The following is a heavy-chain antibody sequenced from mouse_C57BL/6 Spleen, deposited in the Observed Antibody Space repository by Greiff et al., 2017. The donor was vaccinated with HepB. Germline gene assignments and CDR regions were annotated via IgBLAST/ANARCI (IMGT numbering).Heavy chain of an antibody. CDR1: GFTFNTYA. J-gene: IGHJ4*01. CDR3: VRGNYYGSSSYAMDY. CDR2: IRSKSSNYAT. D-gene: IGHD1-1*01. Sequence: EADGGLVQPKGSLKLSCAASGFTFNTYAMHWVRQAPGKGLEWVARIRSKSSNYATYYADSVKDRFTISRDDSQSMLYLQMNNLKTEDTAMYYCVRGNYYGSSSYAMDYWGQGTSVTVSS. V-gene: IGHV10-3*01.